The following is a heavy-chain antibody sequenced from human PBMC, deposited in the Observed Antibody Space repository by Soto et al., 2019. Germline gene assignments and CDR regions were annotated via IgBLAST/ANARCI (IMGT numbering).Heavy chain of an antibody. Sequence: GAYWGWIRQPPGKGLEWIGSIYSIGHTYDNPSLKSGVTISADTSKNQFSLNLISVTAADTAVHYRRRSSSYTTDVCGQGITGT. D-gene: IGHD4-4*01. J-gene: IGHJ6*02. CDR2: IYSIGHT. CDR1: GAY. CDR3: RRSSSYTTDV. V-gene: IGHV4-39*01.